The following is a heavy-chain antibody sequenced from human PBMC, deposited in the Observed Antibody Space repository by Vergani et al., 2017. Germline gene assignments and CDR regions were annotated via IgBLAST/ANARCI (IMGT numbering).Heavy chain of an antibody. Sequence: QAQLQESGPGLVKPSETLSLTCHVFGVSVTDYNCNWIRQAPGKGLEWIGSLSTTESATHASHNPSLKSRVSISVDTSKSQFSLRLTSVTAADTAVYYYARSRIYYGAGSPDYWGQGTLVTVSS. V-gene: IGHV4-4*09. D-gene: IGHD3-10*01. CDR1: GVSVTDYN. CDR3: ARSRIYYGAGSPDY. J-gene: IGHJ4*02. CDR2: LSTTESA.